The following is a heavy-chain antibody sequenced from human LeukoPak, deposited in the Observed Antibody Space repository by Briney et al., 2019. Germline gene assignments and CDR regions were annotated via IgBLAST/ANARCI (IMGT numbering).Heavy chain of an antibody. J-gene: IGHJ4*02. Sequence: ASVKVSCKASGYTFTSHVINWVRQATGQGLEWMGWMNPNSGNTGYAQKFQGRVTMTRNTSISTAYMELSSLRSEDTAVYYCAVQTYYYGSGSYFGSDYWGQGTLVTVSS. CDR2: MNPNSGNT. CDR1: GYTFTSHV. CDR3: AVQTYYYGSGSYFGSDY. V-gene: IGHV1-8*01. D-gene: IGHD3-10*01.